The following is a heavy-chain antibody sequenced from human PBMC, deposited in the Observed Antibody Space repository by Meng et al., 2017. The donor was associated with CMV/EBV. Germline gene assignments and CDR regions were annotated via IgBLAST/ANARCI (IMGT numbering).Heavy chain of an antibody. CDR1: GFTFSSYE. Sequence: GESLKISCAASGFTFSSYEMNWVRQAPGKGLEWVSYISSSSSTIYYADSVKGRFTISRDNAKNSLYLQMNSLRAEDTAVYYCARDSRITGNQRLVDYWGQGTLVTVSS. D-gene: IGHD1-20*01. V-gene: IGHV3-48*03. J-gene: IGHJ4*02. CDR2: ISSSSSTI. CDR3: ARDSRITGNQRLVDY.